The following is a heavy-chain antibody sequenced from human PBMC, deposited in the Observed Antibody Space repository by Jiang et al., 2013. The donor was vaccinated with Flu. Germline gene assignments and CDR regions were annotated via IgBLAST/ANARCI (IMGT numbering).Heavy chain of an antibody. J-gene: IGHJ6*02. Sequence: GPGLVKPSETLSLTCTVSSGSISSHYRSWIRQPPGKGLEWIGYIHNSGTTNYNPSLKSRVTISIDTSTNQFSLKLISVTAPDTAVYYCARSYCGGDCYSMFGYSYYGMDVWGQGTTVTVSS. D-gene: IGHD2-21*02. CDR2: IHNSGTT. V-gene: IGHV4-59*08. CDR3: ARSYCGGDCYSMFGYSYYGMDV. CDR1: SGSISSHY.